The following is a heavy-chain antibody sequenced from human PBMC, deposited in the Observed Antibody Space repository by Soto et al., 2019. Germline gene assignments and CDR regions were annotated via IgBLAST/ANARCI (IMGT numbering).Heavy chain of an antibody. D-gene: IGHD3-3*01. CDR3: AKDREYYDFWSGWVY. V-gene: IGHV3-30*18. CDR2: ISYDGSNK. J-gene: IGHJ4*02. CDR1: GFTFSSYG. Sequence: QVQLVESGGGVVQPGRSLRLSCAASGFTFSSYGMHWVRQAPGKGLEWVAVISYDGSNKYYADSVKGRFTISRDNSKNTPYLHMNSLRAEDTAVYYCAKDREYYDFWSGWVYWGQGTLVTVSS.